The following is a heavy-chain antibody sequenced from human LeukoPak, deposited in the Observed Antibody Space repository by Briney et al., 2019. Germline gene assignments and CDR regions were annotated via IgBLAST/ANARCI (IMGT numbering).Heavy chain of an antibody. V-gene: IGHV3-11*01. CDR3: ASYRVLLWFGELSVDY. D-gene: IGHD3-10*01. Sequence: GGSLRLSCAASGFTFSDYYMSWIRQAPGKGLEWVSYISSSGSTIYYADSVKGRFTISRDNAKNSLYLQMNSLRAEDTAVYYCASYRVLLWFGELSVDYWGQGTLVTVSS. CDR2: ISSSGSTI. CDR1: GFTFSDYY. J-gene: IGHJ4*02.